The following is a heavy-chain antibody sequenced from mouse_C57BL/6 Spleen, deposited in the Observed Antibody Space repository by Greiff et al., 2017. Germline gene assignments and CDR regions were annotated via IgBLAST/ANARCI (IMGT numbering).Heavy chain of an antibody. D-gene: IGHD1-1*01. Sequence: QVQLKQSGAELVRPGASVTLSYKASGYTFTDYEMHWVKQTPVHGLEWIGAIDPETGGTAYNQKFKGKAILTADKSSSTAYMELRSLTSEDSAVYYCTRSYGSSYRYFDVWGTGTTVTVSS. CDR2: IDPETGGT. CDR3: TRSYGSSYRYFDV. CDR1: GYTFTDYE. V-gene: IGHV1-15*01. J-gene: IGHJ1*03.